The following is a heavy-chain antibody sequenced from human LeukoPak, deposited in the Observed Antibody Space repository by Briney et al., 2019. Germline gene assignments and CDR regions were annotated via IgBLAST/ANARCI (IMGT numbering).Heavy chain of an antibody. J-gene: IGHJ6*03. CDR3: ARATPNRLHSYYMDV. V-gene: IGHV4-4*07. CDR2: IYTSGST. Sequence: SETLSLTCTVSGGSISSYYWSWIRQPAGKGLEWIGRIYTSGSTNYNPSLKSRVTMSVDTSKNQFSLKLSSVTAADTAVYYCARATPNRLHSYYMDVWGKGTTATVSS. D-gene: IGHD1-14*01. CDR1: GGSISSYY.